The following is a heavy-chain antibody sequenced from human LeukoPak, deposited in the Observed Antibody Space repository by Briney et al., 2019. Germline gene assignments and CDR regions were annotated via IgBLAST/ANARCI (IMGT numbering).Heavy chain of an antibody. CDR2: IYYSGST. Sequence: NPSETLSLTCTVSGASISSYYWSWIRHPPGKGLEWIGYIYYSGSTNSNPSLKSRGTISVDKVKNQFSLKLSSVTGADTAVYYCVRHRGYNCRPSDQGGQGALVSVSS. J-gene: IGHJ4*02. CDR1: GASISSYY. CDR3: VRHRGYNCRPSDQ. V-gene: IGHV4-59*08. D-gene: IGHD1-1*01.